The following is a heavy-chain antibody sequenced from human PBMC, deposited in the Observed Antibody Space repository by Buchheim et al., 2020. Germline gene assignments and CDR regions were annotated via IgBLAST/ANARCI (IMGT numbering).Heavy chain of an antibody. CDR3: AKDGGYSYGYLYYFHY. Sequence: EVQLLESGGGLVQPGGSLRLSCAASGFTFSSYSMSWVRQAPGKGLEWVSAISGSGGSTYYADSVKGRFTISRDNSKNTLYLQMNSLRDEDTAVYYCAKDGGYSYGYLYYFHYWGQGTL. V-gene: IGHV3-23*01. D-gene: IGHD5-18*01. CDR2: ISGSGGST. CDR1: GFTFSSYS. J-gene: IGHJ4*01.